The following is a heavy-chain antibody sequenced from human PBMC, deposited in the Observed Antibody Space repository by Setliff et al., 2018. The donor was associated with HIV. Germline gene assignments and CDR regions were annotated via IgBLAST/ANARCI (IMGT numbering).Heavy chain of an antibody. J-gene: IGHJ4*02. CDR1: GGSISSSNW. D-gene: IGHD1-26*01. V-gene: IGHV4-4*02. Sequence: SETLSLTCAVSGGSISSSNWWSWVRQPPGKGLEWIGEIYHSGSTKYNPSLKSRVTISVDKSRNQFSLNLRSVTAADTAVYYRAREAVLFGGSYRFDYWGQGTLVTVSS. CDR2: IYHSGST. CDR3: AREAVLFGGSYRFDY.